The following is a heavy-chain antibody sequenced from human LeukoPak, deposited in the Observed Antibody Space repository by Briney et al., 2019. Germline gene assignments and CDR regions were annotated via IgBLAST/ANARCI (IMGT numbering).Heavy chain of an antibody. CDR3: ARDKPLAAADRGWFDP. J-gene: IGHJ5*02. Sequence: SETLSLTCTVSGGSISSSSYYWGWIRQPPGKGLEWIGSIYYSGSTYYNPSLKSRVTISVDTSKNQFSLKLSSVTAADTAVYYCARDKPLAAADRGWFDPWGQGTLVTVSS. CDR1: GGSISSSSYY. D-gene: IGHD6-13*01. V-gene: IGHV4-39*07. CDR2: IYYSGST.